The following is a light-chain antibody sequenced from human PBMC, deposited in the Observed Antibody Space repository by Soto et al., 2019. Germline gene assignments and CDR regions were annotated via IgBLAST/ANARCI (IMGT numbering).Light chain of an antibody. Sequence: EIVLKQSPGTLSLSPGERTTLSCRASQSVSSNFLDWYQQKPGQAPRLLIYGASSRATGIPDRFSGSGSGTDFTLTIRRLEPEDFAVYYCQQYETSPRTFGQGTKVEI. CDR2: GAS. CDR1: QSVSSNF. CDR3: QQYETSPRT. V-gene: IGKV3-20*01. J-gene: IGKJ1*01.